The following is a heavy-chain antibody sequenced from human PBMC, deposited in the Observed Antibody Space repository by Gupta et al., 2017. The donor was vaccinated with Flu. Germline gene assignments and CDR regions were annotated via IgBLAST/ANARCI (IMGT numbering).Heavy chain of an antibody. CDR3: GRVADDG. J-gene: IGHJ4*02. Sequence: EVQLVESGGGLVQPGVSLSLSCAGSGFKFGSYAMTWVRQAPGKGLEGVSYIDSSSGTIHYADAGKGRFTVSRDNAKNSLYLQMNSRRAEDTAVYFCGRVADDGWGQGSRVTVSS. V-gene: IGHV3-48*03. CDR1: GFKFGSYA. CDR2: IDSSSGTI.